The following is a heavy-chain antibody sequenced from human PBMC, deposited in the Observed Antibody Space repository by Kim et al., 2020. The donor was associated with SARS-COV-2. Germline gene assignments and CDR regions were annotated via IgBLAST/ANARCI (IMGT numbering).Heavy chain of an antibody. D-gene: IGHD2-21*02. V-gene: IGHV4-59*01. CDR3: AASYCGGDCYPYNYYGMDV. CDR1: GGSISSYY. J-gene: IGHJ6*02. CDR2: VYYIGTT. Sequence: SETLSLTCTVSGGSISSYYWSWIRQPPGKGLEWIGYVYYIGTTNYNPSLKSRVTISVDTSNNQFSLKLSSVTAADTAVYYCAASYCGGDCYPYNYYGMDVCGQGTTVTVSS.